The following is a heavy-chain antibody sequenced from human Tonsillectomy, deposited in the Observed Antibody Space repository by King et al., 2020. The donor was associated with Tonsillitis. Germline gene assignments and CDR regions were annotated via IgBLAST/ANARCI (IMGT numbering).Heavy chain of an antibody. Sequence: QLVQSGAEVKKPGTSVKVSCKASGYAFTNYYIHWVRQAPRQGLEWMGIINPRGGSTSYAPKFQGRVTMTRDTSTSTVYMELSSLRSEDTAVYYCARDWAYDILAGPQWYYGMDVWGQGTTVTVSS. J-gene: IGHJ6*02. CDR3: ARDWAYDILAGPQWYYGMDV. V-gene: IGHV1-46*03. CDR2: INPRGGST. CDR1: GYAFTNYY. D-gene: IGHD3-9*01.